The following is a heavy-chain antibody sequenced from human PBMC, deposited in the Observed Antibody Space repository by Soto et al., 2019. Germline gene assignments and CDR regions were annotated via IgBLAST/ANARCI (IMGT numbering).Heavy chain of an antibody. CDR3: ARENYDARYMEV. CDR1: GFNVSRNY. Sequence: EVQLVESGGGLVQPGESLRLSCAVSGFNVSRNYMAWVRQAPGKGLEWVSIIYSGDTTHYGDPVKGRFTISRHNSNNTVSLQMNSLRAEDTAVYYCARENYDARYMEVWGKGTTVTVS. CDR2: IYSGDTT. D-gene: IGHD3-3*01. J-gene: IGHJ6*03. V-gene: IGHV3-53*04.